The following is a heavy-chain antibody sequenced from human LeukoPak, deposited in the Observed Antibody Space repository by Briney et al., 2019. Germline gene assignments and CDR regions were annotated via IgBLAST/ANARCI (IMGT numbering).Heavy chain of an antibody. V-gene: IGHV4-39*07. CDR1: GDSIRRSRYY. Sequence: SETLSLTCTVSGDSIRRSRYYWGWVRQSPGKGLEWIGSIYNSGNTYYNPSLKSRLTLLVDTSKNQISLKLTSVTAADTAVYYCARDRGTWNDDGFDYWGQGTLVTVSS. CDR3: ARDRGTWNDDGFDY. J-gene: IGHJ4*02. D-gene: IGHD1-1*01. CDR2: IYNSGNT.